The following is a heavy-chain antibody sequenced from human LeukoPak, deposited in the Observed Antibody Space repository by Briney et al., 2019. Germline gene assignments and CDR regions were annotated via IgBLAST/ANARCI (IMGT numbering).Heavy chain of an antibody. Sequence: GGSLRLSCAAYGFTVSSNYMSWVRQAPGKGLEWVSVIYSGGSTYYADSVKGRFTISRDNSKNTLYLQMNSLRAEDTAVYYCARVSLSGSYYYAFDIWGQGTMVTVSS. CDR1: GFTVSSNY. CDR2: IYSGGST. CDR3: ARVSLSGSYYYAFDI. J-gene: IGHJ3*02. V-gene: IGHV3-66*02. D-gene: IGHD1-26*01.